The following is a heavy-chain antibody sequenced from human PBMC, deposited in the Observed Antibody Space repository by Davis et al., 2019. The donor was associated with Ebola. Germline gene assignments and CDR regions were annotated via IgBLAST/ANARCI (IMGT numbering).Heavy chain of an antibody. CDR3: ARRQNYCNSASCYSGWFDP. CDR1: GYSFSTYW. D-gene: IGHD2-2*02. CDR2: IYPGDSDT. J-gene: IGHJ5*02. V-gene: IGHV5-51*01. Sequence: GESLKISCKGSGYSFSTYWIAWVRQMPGKGLEWMGIIYPGDSDTRYSPSLQGQVTISADKSISTAYLQWSSLKASDTAMYYCARRQNYCNSASCYSGWFDPWGQGTLVTVSS.